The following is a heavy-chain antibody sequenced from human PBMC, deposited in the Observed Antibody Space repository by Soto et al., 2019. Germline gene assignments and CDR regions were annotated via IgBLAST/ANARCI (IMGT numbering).Heavy chain of an antibody. D-gene: IGHD5-18*01. V-gene: IGHV4-31*03. J-gene: IGHJ3*02. Sequence: PSDTLSLTCTVSGGCISSGGYYWSWIRKHPGKGLEWIGYIYYSGSTYYNPSLKSRVTISVDTSKNQFSLKLSSVTAADTAVYYCARGRDRYSYGFRDAFDIWGQGTMVTVSS. CDR3: ARGRDRYSYGFRDAFDI. CDR1: GGCISSGGYY. CDR2: IYYSGST.